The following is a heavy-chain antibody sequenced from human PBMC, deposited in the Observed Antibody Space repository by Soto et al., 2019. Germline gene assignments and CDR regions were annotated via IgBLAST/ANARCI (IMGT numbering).Heavy chain of an antibody. CDR1: GFIFSDHY. CDR2: IRNKANSYTT. J-gene: IGHJ4*02. D-gene: IGHD5-12*01. CDR3: ARVRGYDPFGFAY. V-gene: IGHV3-72*01. Sequence: GGSLRLSCAASGFIFSDHYMDWVRQAPGKGLEWVGRIRNKANSYTTEYAASVKGRFTISRDESKNLLYLQMNSLKDEDTAVYYCARVRGYDPFGFAYWGQGTLVTVSS.